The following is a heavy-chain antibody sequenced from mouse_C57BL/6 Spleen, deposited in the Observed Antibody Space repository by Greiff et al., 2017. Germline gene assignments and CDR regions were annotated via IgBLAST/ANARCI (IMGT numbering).Heavy chain of an antibody. Sequence: VQLQQSGPELVKPGASVKISCKASGYAFSSPWMNWVKQRPGKGLEWIGRIYPGDGDTNYNGKFKGKTTLTADKSSSTAYVQVSSLRSEDSAVYFCAFYGYDEAYWGQGTTLTVSS. D-gene: IGHD2-2*01. J-gene: IGHJ2*01. CDR2: IYPGDGDT. CDR3: AFYGYDEAY. CDR1: GYAFSSPW. V-gene: IGHV1-82*01.